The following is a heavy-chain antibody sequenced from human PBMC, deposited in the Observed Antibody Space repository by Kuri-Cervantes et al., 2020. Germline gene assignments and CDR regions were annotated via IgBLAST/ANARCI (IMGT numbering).Heavy chain of an antibody. V-gene: IGHV3-49*04. D-gene: IGHD6-13*01. CDR3: TADSGSWSFFDY. J-gene: IGHJ4*02. Sequence: GESLKISCTASGFTFGDYAMSWVRQAPGKGLEWVGFIRSKAYGGTTEYAASVKGRFTISRDDSKSIAYLQMNSLKTEDTAVYYCTADSGSWSFFDYWGQGTLVTVSS. CDR2: IRSKAYGGTT. CDR1: GFTFGDYA.